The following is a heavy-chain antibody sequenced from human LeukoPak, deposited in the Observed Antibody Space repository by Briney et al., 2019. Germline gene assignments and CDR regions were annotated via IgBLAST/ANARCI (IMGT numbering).Heavy chain of an antibody. CDR2: IYYSGST. J-gene: IGHJ4*02. V-gene: IGHV4-59*12. CDR1: GGSTSPYY. CDR3: ARSGVYSSSWYVVPY. Sequence: SETLSLTCTVSGGSTSPYYWSWIRQSPGKGLEWIGYIYYSGSTYYNPSLKSRVTISVDTSKNQFSLNLRSVTAADTAVYYCARSGVYSSSWYVVPYWGQGTLVTVSS. D-gene: IGHD6-13*01.